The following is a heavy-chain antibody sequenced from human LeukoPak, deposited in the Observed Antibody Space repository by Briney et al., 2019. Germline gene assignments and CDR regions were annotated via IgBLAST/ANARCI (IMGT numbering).Heavy chain of an antibody. CDR2: ITYNSGTI. CDR3: ARSPRTGPTTYYYYYYMDV. CDR1: GFTFDDYG. D-gene: IGHD3/OR15-3a*01. J-gene: IGHJ6*03. Sequence: PGGSLRLSCAASGFTFDDYGMHWVRQAPGKGLEWVSGITYNSGTIGYADSVKGLFTISRDNAKNSLYLQMNSLRAEDTAVYYCARSPRTGPTTYYYYYYMDVWGKGTTVTVSS. V-gene: IGHV3-9*01.